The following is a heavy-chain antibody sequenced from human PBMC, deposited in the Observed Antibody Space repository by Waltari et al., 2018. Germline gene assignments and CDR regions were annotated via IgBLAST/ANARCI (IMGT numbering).Heavy chain of an antibody. CDR3: ARVTGEQQLLTRYYYYMDV. D-gene: IGHD6-13*01. J-gene: IGHJ6*03. V-gene: IGHV4-30-4*08. CDR2: IYYSGST. CDR1: GGSISSGDYY. Sequence: QVQLQESGPGLVKPSQTLSLTCTVSGGSISSGDYYWSWIRPPPGKGLEWIGYIYYSGSTYYNPSLKSRVTISVDTSKNQFSLKLSSVTAADTAVYYCARVTGEQQLLTRYYYYMDVWGKGTTVTVSS.